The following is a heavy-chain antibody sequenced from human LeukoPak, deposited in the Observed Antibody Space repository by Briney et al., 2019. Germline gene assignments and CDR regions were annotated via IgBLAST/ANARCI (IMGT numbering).Heavy chain of an antibody. J-gene: IGHJ4*02. D-gene: IGHD4-17*01. CDR2: IYSGGST. V-gene: IGHV3-66*01. CDR1: GFTVSSNY. Sequence: PGGSLRRSCAASGFTVSSNYMSWVRQAPGKGLEWVSVIYSGGSTYYADSVKGRFTISSDNSKNTLYLQMNSMKPEDTAVYYCARGLYGDFSGIFDYWGQGTLVTVSS. CDR3: ARGLYGDFSGIFDY.